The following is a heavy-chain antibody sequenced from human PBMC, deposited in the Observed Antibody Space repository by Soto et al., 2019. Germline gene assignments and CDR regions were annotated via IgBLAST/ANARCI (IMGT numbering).Heavy chain of an antibody. CDR2: IVVGSGNT. J-gene: IGHJ4*02. V-gene: IGHV1-58*01. Sequence: GASVKVSCKASGFTFTSSAVQWVRQARGQRLEWIGWIVVGSGNTNYAQKLQGRVTMTTDTSTSTAYMELRSLRSDDTAVYYCARPRGYSYGFDYWGQGTLVTVSS. D-gene: IGHD5-18*01. CDR1: GFTFTSSA. CDR3: ARPRGYSYGFDY.